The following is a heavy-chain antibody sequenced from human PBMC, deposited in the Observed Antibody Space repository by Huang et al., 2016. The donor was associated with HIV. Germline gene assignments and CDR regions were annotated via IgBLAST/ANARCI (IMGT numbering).Heavy chain of an antibody. D-gene: IGHD4-17*01. CDR3: ARSAYGDLDY. V-gene: IGHV1-8*02. J-gene: IGHJ4*02. CDR2: MNPNTGNT. CDR1: GYTFTNYD. Sequence: QVHLVQSGAEVKKPGASVKVSCKASGYTFTNYDINWVRQAPGRGREWMLWMNPNTGNTGFAQSFKGRVTMTRKTSITAAYMELTSLTSEDTAVYYCARSAYGDLDYWGLGTLVIVSS.